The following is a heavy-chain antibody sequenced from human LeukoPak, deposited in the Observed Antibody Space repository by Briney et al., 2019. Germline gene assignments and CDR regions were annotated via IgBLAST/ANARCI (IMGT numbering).Heavy chain of an antibody. V-gene: IGHV4-38-2*02. CDR1: GYSISSAYY. CDR2: MYQSGSS. CDR3: ARDLGYCSSTSCHYYMDV. J-gene: IGHJ6*03. Sequence: SETLSLTCRVSGYSISSAYYWGWIRQPPGKGLEWIGTMYQSGSSNYNPSIKSRVTISVDTSKNQFSLKLSSVTDADTEVYYCARDLGYCSSTSCHYYMDVWGKGTTVTISS. D-gene: IGHD2-2*01.